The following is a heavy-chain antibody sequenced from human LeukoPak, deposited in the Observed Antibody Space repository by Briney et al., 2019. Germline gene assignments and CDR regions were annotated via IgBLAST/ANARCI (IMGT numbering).Heavy chain of an antibody. Sequence: PGGSLRLSCAASGFTFSNYGMHWVRQAPGKGLEWVAVISYDGSNKYYADSVKGRFTISRDNSKNTLYLQMNSLRAEDTAVYYCAKDDGYSSAWGQGTLVTVSS. D-gene: IGHD6-19*01. CDR1: GFTFSNYG. J-gene: IGHJ5*02. CDR2: ISYDGSNK. CDR3: AKDDGYSSA. V-gene: IGHV3-30*18.